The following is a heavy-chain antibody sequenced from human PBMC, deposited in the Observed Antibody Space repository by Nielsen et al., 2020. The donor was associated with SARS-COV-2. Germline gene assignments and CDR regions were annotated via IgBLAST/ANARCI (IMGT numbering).Heavy chain of an antibody. Sequence: SETLSLTCTVSGGSISSSSYYWGWIRQPPGKGLEWIGSIYYNGSTYYNPSLKSRVTISVDTSKNQFSLKLSSVTAADTAVYYCAREGHVDTAMVNVYWGQGTLVTVSS. V-gene: IGHV4-39*02. CDR2: IYYNGST. J-gene: IGHJ4*02. CDR3: AREGHVDTAMVNVY. CDR1: GGSISSSSYY. D-gene: IGHD5-18*01.